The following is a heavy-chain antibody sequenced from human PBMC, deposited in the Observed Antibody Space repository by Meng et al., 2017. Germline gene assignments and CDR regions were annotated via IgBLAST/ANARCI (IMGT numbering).Heavy chain of an antibody. Sequence: ASVKVSCKASGYTFTGYYMHWVRQAPGQGLEWMGRINPNSGGTNYAQKFQGRVTMTRDTSISTAYMELSRLRSDDTAVYYCARDSWRGYSYGYWVDYYYGMDVWGQGTTVTVSS. CDR3: ARDSWRGYSYGYWVDYYYGMDV. J-gene: IGHJ6*02. V-gene: IGHV1-2*06. CDR2: INPNSGGT. CDR1: GYTFTGYY. D-gene: IGHD5-18*01.